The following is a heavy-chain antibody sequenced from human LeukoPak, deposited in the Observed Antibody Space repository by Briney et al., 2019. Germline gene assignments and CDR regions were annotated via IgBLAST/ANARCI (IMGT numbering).Heavy chain of an antibody. J-gene: IGHJ3*02. CDR1: GYSFTSYW. V-gene: IGHV5-51*01. D-gene: IGHD3-3*01. CDR2: IYPGDSDT. Sequence: GESLKISCKGSGYSFTSYWIVWVRQMPGKGLEWMGIIYPGDSDTRYSPSFQGQVTISADKSISTAYLQWSSLKASDTAMYYCARTYYDLRNAFDIWGQGTMVTVSS. CDR3: ARTYYDLRNAFDI.